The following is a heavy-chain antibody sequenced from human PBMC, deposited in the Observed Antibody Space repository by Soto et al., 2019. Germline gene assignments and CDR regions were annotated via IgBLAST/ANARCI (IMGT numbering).Heavy chain of an antibody. V-gene: IGHV4-31*03. J-gene: IGHJ4*02. CDR2: IYYSGST. Sequence: SETLSLTCTVSGGSISSGGYYWSWIRQHPGKGLEWIGYIYYSGSTYYNPSLKSRVTISVDTSKNQFSLKLSSVTAADTAVYYCASVYSSSPLNDYWGQGTLVTVSS. CDR3: ASVYSSSPLNDY. D-gene: IGHD6-6*01. CDR1: GGSISSGGYY.